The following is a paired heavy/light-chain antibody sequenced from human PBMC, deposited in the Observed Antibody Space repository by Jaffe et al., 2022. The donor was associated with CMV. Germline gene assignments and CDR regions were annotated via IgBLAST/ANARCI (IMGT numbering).Light chain of an antibody. Sequence: DIVMTQSPLSLPVTPGEPASISCRSSQSLLHSNGYNYLDWYLQKPGQSPQLLIYLGSNRASGVPDRFSGSGSGTDFTLKISRVEAEDVGVYYCMQALQTPSTFGPGTKVDIK. V-gene: IGKV2-28*01. CDR1: QSLLHSNGYNY. CDR3: MQALQTPST. J-gene: IGKJ3*01. CDR2: LGS.
Heavy chain of an antibody. J-gene: IGHJ6*02. D-gene: IGHD3-9*01. CDR2: ISAYNGNT. V-gene: IGHV1-18*01. CDR1: GYTFTSYG. Sequence: QVQLVQSGAEVKKPGASVKVSCKASGYTFTSYGISWVRQAPGQGLEWMGWISAYNGNTNYAQKLQGRVTMTTDTSTSTAYMELRSLRSDDTAVYYCARDLRYDILTGNPQPDYYYYGMDVWGQGTTVTVSS. CDR3: ARDLRYDILTGNPQPDYYYYGMDV.